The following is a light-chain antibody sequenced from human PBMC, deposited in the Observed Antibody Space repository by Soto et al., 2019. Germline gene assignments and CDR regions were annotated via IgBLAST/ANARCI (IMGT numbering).Light chain of an antibody. CDR3: QSYDSSLSGSV. CDR1: SSNIGAGYD. Sequence: VLTQPPSVSGAPGQRVTISCTGSSSNIGAGYDVHWYQQLPGTAPKLLIYGNTNRPSGVPDRFSGSKSGTSASLAITGLQAEDEADYYCQSYDSSLSGSVFGGGTKVTVL. J-gene: IGLJ2*01. CDR2: GNT. V-gene: IGLV1-40*01.